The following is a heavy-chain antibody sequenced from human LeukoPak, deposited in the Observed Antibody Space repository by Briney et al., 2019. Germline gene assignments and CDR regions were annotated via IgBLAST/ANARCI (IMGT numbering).Heavy chain of an antibody. J-gene: IGHJ4*02. V-gene: IGHV1-2*05. Sequence: ASVKVSCTASGYTFTGYYMHWVRQAPGQGLEWMGRINPNNGGTNYAQKFQGRVTMTGDTSISTAYMELSSLRSDDTVVYYCTRESGSYHGNDYWGQGTLVTVSS. CDR1: GYTFTGYY. CDR3: TRESGSYHGNDY. CDR2: INPNNGGT. D-gene: IGHD1-26*01.